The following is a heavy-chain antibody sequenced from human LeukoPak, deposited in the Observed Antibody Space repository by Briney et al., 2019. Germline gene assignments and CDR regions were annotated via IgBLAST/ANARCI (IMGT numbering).Heavy chain of an antibody. CDR1: GFTFSSYW. CDR3: VREVNYYYYMDV. V-gene: IGHV3-7*01. J-gene: IGHJ6*03. Sequence: SGGSLRLSCAASGFTFSSYWMSWVRQAPGKGLEWVGNIKEDGSEKYYVDSVEGRFTISRDNAKNSLYLQMNSLRAEDTAVYFCVREVNYYYYMDVWGKGTTVTVSS. CDR2: IKEDGSEK. D-gene: IGHD5-24*01.